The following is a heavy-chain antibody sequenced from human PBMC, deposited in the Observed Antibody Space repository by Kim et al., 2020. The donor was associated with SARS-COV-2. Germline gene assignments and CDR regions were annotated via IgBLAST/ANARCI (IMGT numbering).Heavy chain of an antibody. CDR1: GGSISSYY. CDR2: IYYSGST. D-gene: IGHD6-19*01. J-gene: IGHJ2*01. Sequence: SETLSLTCTVSGGSISSYYWSWIRQPPGKGLEWIGYIYYSGSTNYNPSLKSRVTISVDTSKNQFSLNLSSVTAADTAVYYCARHASGYSTGWTYWYFDLWGRGTLVTVSS. V-gene: IGHV4-59*08. CDR3: ARHASGYSTGWTYWYFDL.